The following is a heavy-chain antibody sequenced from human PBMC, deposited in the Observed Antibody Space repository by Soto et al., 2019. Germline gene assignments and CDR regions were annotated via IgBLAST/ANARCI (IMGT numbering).Heavy chain of an antibody. CDR1: GGSINSGTYY. D-gene: IGHD5-18*01. J-gene: IGHJ4*02. V-gene: IGHV4-31*03. CDR3: ARARGYNNGYSSFPIEF. CDR2: ILSSGTT. Sequence: QVQLQESGPGLVKPSQILSLTCSVSGGSINSGTYYWTWIRQYPGQGLEWVGYILSSGTTFYNPSLKNRLIISVDTSKNQFSLRLSSVTAADTALYYCARARGYNNGYSSFPIEFWGQGALVTVSS.